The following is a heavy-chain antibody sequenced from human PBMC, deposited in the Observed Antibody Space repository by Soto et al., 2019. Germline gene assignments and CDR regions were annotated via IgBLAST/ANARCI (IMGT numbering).Heavy chain of an antibody. CDR2: INRDGSTI. CDR1: GFTLSSHW. D-gene: IGHD6-13*01. CDR3: ARVADCTYSSNCNGRAAFDM. Sequence: EVQLVESGGGLAQPGGSLRLSCAASGFTLSSHWMHRVRQAPGKGLGWVSRINRDGSTINYDDSVRGRYTISRENAKNTLSLQMNSLRAEDTAVYYCARVADCTYSSNCNGRAAFDMWGQGTMVTVSS. V-gene: IGHV3-74*01. J-gene: IGHJ3*02.